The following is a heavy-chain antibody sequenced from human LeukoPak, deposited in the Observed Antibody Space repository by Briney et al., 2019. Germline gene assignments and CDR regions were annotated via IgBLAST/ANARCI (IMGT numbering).Heavy chain of an antibody. V-gene: IGHV3-11*01. D-gene: IGHD4-17*01. CDR3: ARVLTTEYYYYGMDV. Sequence: PGGSLRLSCAASGFTLSDYYMSWIRQAPGEGLEWVSYISSSGSTIYYADSVKGRFTISRDNAKNSLYLQMNSLRAEDTAVYYCARVLTTEYYYYGMDVWGQGTTVTVSS. CDR1: GFTLSDYY. J-gene: IGHJ6*02. CDR2: ISSSGSTI.